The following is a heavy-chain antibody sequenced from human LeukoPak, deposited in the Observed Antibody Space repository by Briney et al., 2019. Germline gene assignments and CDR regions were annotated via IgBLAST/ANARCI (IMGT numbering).Heavy chain of an antibody. CDR2: IYYSGST. J-gene: IGHJ4*02. V-gene: IGHV4-30-4*01. Sequence: SQTLSLTCTVSGGSISSGDYYWSWIRQPPGKGLEWIGYIYYSGSTYYNPSLKSRVTISVDTSKNQFSLKLSSVTAADTAVYYCARFDYGDTGLFDYWGQGTLVTVSS. D-gene: IGHD4-17*01. CDR1: GGSISSGDYY. CDR3: ARFDYGDTGLFDY.